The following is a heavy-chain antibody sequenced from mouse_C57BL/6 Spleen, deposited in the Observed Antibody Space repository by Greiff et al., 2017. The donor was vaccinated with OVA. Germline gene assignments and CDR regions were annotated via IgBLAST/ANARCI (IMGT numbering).Heavy chain of an antibody. V-gene: IGHV1-69*01. J-gene: IGHJ2*01. D-gene: IGHD1-1*01. CDR3: ARRGITTVPFDY. CDR1: GYTFTSYW. Sequence: QVQLQQSGAELVMPGASVKLSCKASGYTFTSYWMHWVKQRPGQGLEWIGEIDPSDSYTNYNQKFKGQSTLTVDKSSSTAYMQLSSLTSEDSAVYYCARRGITTVPFDYWGQGTTLTVSS. CDR2: IDPSDSYT.